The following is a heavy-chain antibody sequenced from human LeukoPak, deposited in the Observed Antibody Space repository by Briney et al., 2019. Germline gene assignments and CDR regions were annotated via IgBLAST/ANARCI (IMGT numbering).Heavy chain of an antibody. Sequence: GASVKVSCKASGGTFSSYAISWVRQAPGQGLEWMGRIVPIFGTANYAQKFQGRVTITTDESTSTAYMELSSLRSEDTAVYYCARVQRDGDYVYYWGQGTLVTVSS. D-gene: IGHD4-17*01. V-gene: IGHV1-69*05. CDR1: GGTFSSYA. J-gene: IGHJ4*02. CDR2: IVPIFGTA. CDR3: ARVQRDGDYVYY.